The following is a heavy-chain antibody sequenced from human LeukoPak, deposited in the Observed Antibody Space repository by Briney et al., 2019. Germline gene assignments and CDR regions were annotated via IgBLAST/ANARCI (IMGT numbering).Heavy chain of an antibody. CDR1: GFTFSDYY. Sequence: GGSLRLSCAASGFTFSDYYMSWIRQAPGKGLEWVSYISSSGSTIYYADSVKGRFTISRDNAKNSLYLQMNSLRAEDTAVYYCARTPPMATPRQGFDNWGQGTLVTVSS. V-gene: IGHV3-11*01. D-gene: IGHD5-12*01. CDR2: ISSSGSTI. J-gene: IGHJ4*02. CDR3: ARTPPMATPRQGFDN.